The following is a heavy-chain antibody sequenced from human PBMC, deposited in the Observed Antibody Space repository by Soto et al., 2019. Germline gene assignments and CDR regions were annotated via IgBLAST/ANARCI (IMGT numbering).Heavy chain of an antibody. CDR1: GFSFSSIGEG. CDR3: VQSRCGGDCLQSYSSHSYYGLDV. D-gene: IGHD2-21*02. V-gene: IGHV2-5*02. J-gene: IGHJ6*02. CDR2: IYWDDDK. Sequence: QITLKESGPTLVKPTQTLTLTCTFPGFSFSSIGEGVGWIRQPPGKALEWLALIYWDDDKRYSPSLKSRLTITKDAPKNQVILTMTSMAPVDTATYYCVQSRCGGDCLQSYSSHSYYGLDVWGQGTTVTVSS.